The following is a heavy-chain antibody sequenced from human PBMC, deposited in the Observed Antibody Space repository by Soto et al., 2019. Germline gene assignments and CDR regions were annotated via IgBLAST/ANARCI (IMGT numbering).Heavy chain of an antibody. CDR3: ARFRIVVVVAATSQAFDI. Sequence: QVQLVQSGAEVKKPGASVKVSCKASGYTFTSYAMHWVRQAPGQRLEWMGWINAGNGNTKYSQKFQGRVTITRDTSASTAYTVLSSLRSEDTAVYYCARFRIVVVVAATSQAFDIWGQGTMVTVSS. CDR2: INAGNGNT. J-gene: IGHJ3*02. CDR1: GYTFTSYA. D-gene: IGHD2-15*01. V-gene: IGHV1-3*01.